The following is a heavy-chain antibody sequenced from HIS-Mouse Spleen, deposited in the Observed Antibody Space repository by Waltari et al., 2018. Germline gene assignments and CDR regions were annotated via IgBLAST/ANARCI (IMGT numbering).Heavy chain of an antibody. CDR1: GVTFSSYW. CDR2: IKQDGSEK. V-gene: IGHV3-7*01. Sequence: EVQLVESGGGLVQPGGYLRLSCAASGVTFSSYWMSWVRQAPGKGLEWVANIKQDGSEKYYVDSVKGRFTISRDNAKNSLYLQMNSLRAEDTAVYYCARASGWYWFDPWGQGTLVTVSS. J-gene: IGHJ5*02. CDR3: ARASGWYWFDP. D-gene: IGHD6-19*01.